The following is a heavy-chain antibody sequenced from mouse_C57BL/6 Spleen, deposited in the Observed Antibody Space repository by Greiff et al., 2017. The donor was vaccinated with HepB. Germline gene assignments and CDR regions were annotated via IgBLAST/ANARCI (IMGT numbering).Heavy chain of an antibody. CDR1: GYSITSGYV. V-gene: IGHV3-2*02. CDR2: KSYSGST. D-gene: IGHD1-2*01. Sequence: EVQLQQSGPGLVKPSQSLSLTCTVTGYSITSGYVWNWIRQFPGNQLEWMGYKSYSGSTNYNPSLKRRISITRDTSKNQFFLQLNSVTTEETATYYCDRTARIKNWGQGTTLTVSS. CDR3: DRTARIKN. J-gene: IGHJ2*01.